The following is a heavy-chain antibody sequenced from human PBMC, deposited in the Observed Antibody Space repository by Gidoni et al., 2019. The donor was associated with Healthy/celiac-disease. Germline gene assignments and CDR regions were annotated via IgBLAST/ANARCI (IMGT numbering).Heavy chain of an antibody. J-gene: IGHJ4*02. D-gene: IGHD3-10*01. V-gene: IGHV3-9*01. CDR3: AKDKQPSTGYYFDY. CDR2: ISWNSGSI. CDR1: GFTFDDYA. Sequence: EVQLVESGGGLVQPGRSLRLSCASSGFTFDDYAMHWVRQAPEKGLEWVSGISWNSGSIGYADSVKGRFTISRDNAKNSLYLQMNSLRAEDTALYYCAKDKQPSTGYYFDYWGQGTLVTVSS.